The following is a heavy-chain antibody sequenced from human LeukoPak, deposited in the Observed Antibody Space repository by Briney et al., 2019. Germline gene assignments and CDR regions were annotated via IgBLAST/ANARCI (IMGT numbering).Heavy chain of an antibody. CDR2: INHSGST. J-gene: IGHJ4*02. D-gene: IGHD3-22*01. V-gene: IGHV4-34*01. CDR3: ARRAGYYPFTW. CDR1: GGSFSGYY. Sequence: SETLSLTCAVYGGSFSGYYWSWIRQPPGKGLEWIGEINHSGSTNYNPSLKSRVTMSVDTSKNQFSLKLSSLTAADTAVYYCARRAGYYPFTWWGQGTLVTVSS.